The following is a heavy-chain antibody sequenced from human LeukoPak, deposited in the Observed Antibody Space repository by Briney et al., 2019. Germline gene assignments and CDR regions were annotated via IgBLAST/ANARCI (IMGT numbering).Heavy chain of an antibody. V-gene: IGHV4-61*02. CDR2: IYTSGST. D-gene: IGHD3-22*01. J-gene: IGHJ4*02. CDR1: GGAISSGSYY. Sequence: SETLSLTCTVSGGAISSGSYYWSWIRQPAGKGLEWIGRIYTSGSTNYNPSLKSRVTISVDTSKNQFSLKLSSVTAADTAVYYCERDYYDSSGYSTFDYWGQGTLVTVSS. CDR3: ERDYYDSSGYSTFDY.